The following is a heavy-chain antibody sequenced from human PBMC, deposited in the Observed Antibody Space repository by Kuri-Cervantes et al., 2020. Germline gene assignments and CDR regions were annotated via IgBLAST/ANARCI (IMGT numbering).Heavy chain of an antibody. D-gene: IGHD6-13*01. V-gene: IGHV3-11*04. CDR2: ISSRGSTI. Sequence: GGSLRLSCAASGFTFSDYYMSWIRQAPGKGLEWVSYISSRGSTIYYADSVKGRFTISRDNAKNSLYLQMNSLRTEDTAVYYCARDSQIAATTADWYFDLWGRGTLVTVSS. J-gene: IGHJ2*01. CDR3: ARDSQIAATTADWYFDL. CDR1: GFTFSDYY.